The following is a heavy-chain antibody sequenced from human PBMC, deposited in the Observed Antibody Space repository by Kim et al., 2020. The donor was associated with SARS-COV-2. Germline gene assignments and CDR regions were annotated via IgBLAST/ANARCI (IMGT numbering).Heavy chain of an antibody. D-gene: IGHD6-19*01. Sequence: GGSLRLSCAASGFTFSSNGMTWVRQAPGKGLEWVSIIDKSGRRTWYADSMEGRFTISRDNSRNTLYLQLNSLRAEDTATYYCARVGEQWLVSELWGFDYWGQGTLVTVSS. J-gene: IGHJ4*02. CDR3: ARVGEQWLVSELWGFDY. CDR2: IDKSGRRT. V-gene: IGHV3-23*05. CDR1: GFTFSSNG.